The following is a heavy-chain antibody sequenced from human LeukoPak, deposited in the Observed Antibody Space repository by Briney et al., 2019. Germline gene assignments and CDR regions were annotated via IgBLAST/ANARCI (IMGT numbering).Heavy chain of an antibody. J-gene: IGHJ4*02. CDR3: ARDKTPVDTAMVMGNYFDY. CDR2: IYTSGST. V-gene: IGHV4-4*07. CDR1: GGSISSYY. D-gene: IGHD5-18*01. Sequence: SETLSLTCTVSGGSISSYYWSRIRQPAGKGLEWIGRIYTSGSTNYNPSLKSRVTMSVDTSKNQFSLKLSSVTAADTAVYYCARDKTPVDTAMVMGNYFDYWGQGTLVTVSS.